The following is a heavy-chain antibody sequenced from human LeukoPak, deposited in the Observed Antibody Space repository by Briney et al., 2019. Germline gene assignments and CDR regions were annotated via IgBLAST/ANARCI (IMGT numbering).Heavy chain of an antibody. Sequence: SETLSLTCAVSGGSISSSNWWSWVRQPSGKGLEWIGEIYHSGSTNYNPSLKSRVTISVDKSKNQFSLKLSSVTAADTAVYYCARVDSSGWYQNYYYYYGMDVWGKGTTVTVSS. J-gene: IGHJ6*04. CDR2: IYHSGST. D-gene: IGHD6-19*01. CDR3: ARVDSSGWYQNYYYYYGMDV. CDR1: GGSISSSNW. V-gene: IGHV4-4*02.